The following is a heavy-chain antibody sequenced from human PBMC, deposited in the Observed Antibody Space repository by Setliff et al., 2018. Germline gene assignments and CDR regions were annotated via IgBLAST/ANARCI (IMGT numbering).Heavy chain of an antibody. CDR2: IWYDGSNK. J-gene: IGHJ6*03. D-gene: IGHD2-15*01. CDR3: ARDHGVVPGVDYMDV. CDR1: GFTFNNFA. V-gene: IGHV3-33*01. Sequence: GGSLRLSCAASGFTFNNFAMHWVRQAPGKGLEWVAVIWYDGSNKYYADSVKGRFTISRDNSKNTLYLQMNSLRAEDTGVYYCARDHGVVPGVDYMDVWGKGTTVTVSS.